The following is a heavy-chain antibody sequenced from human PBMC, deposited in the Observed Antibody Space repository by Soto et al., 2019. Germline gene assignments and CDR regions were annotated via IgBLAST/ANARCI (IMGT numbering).Heavy chain of an antibody. J-gene: IGHJ4*02. Sequence: EVQLVESGGGLVQPGGSLRLSCAASGFTFSSYWMTWVRQAPGKGLEGVANIKQDGSEKYYVDSVKGRFTISRDNAKNSLYLQMNSLRAEDTAVYYCATHPYSSGWYCWGQGTLVTVSS. D-gene: IGHD6-13*01. V-gene: IGHV3-7*02. CDR1: GFTFSSYW. CDR3: ATHPYSSGWYC. CDR2: IKQDGSEK.